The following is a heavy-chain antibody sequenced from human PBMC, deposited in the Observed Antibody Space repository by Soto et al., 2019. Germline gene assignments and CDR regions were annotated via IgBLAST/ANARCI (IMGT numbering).Heavy chain of an antibody. D-gene: IGHD6-19*01. J-gene: IGHJ4*02. CDR1: GFTFASYN. Sequence: GSLRLSCASSGFTFASYNMLWVRQAPGKGLEWVASISHHSDYIYHADSVKGRFTVSRDNSKSTLYLQMNSLRAEDTAIYYCAQNGQWLATPPVAWGQGSLVTVSS. CDR2: ISHHSDYI. CDR3: AQNGQWLATPPVA. V-gene: IGHV3-21*04.